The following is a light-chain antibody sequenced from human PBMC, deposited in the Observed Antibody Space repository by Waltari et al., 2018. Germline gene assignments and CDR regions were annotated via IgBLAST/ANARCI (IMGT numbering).Light chain of an antibody. J-gene: IGKJ1*01. Sequence: EIVLTQSPGTLSLSPGERATLSCRASPTVSSSYLAWYQQKPGQAPRLLIYGASGRATGIPDRFSGRGSGTDFTLTISRLEPEDFAVYYCQQYGSSPRTFGQGTKVEIK. CDR1: PTVSSSY. V-gene: IGKV3-20*01. CDR2: GAS. CDR3: QQYGSSPRT.